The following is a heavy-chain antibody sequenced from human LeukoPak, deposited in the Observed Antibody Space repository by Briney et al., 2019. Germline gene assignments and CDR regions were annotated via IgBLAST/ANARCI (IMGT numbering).Heavy chain of an antibody. Sequence: GGSLRLSCAASGFTFSSYEMNWVRQAPGKGLEWVSYISSSGTTTYYADSVKGRSTISRDNAKNSLYLQVNSLRAEDTAIYYCARGSYSTSSFDYWGQGTLVTVSS. D-gene: IGHD6-6*01. CDR2: ISSSGTTT. CDR1: GFTFSSYE. CDR3: ARGSYSTSSFDY. J-gene: IGHJ4*02. V-gene: IGHV3-48*03.